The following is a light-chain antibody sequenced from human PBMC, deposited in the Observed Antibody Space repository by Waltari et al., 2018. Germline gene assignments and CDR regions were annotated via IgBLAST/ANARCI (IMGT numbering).Light chain of an antibody. V-gene: IGKV4-1*01. Sequence: DIVMTQSPDSLAVALGGRANNKCKASQSVLYSSNNKNYLAWYQQKPGQPPKLLIYWASTRESGVPDRFSGSGSGTDFTLTISSLQAEDVAVYYCQQYYSTLLTFGGGTKVEIK. CDR3: QQYYSTLLT. CDR1: QSVLYSSNNKNY. CDR2: WAS. J-gene: IGKJ4*01.